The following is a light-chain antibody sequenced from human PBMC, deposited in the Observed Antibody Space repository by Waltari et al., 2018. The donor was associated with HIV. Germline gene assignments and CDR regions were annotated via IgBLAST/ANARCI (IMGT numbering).Light chain of an antibody. J-gene: IGLJ2*01. CDR1: TSNIEAND. CDR2: RSD. Sequence: QSMLTQPPSSSGTPGQNITISCSGGTSNIEANDVYWYQQLPGTAPDLLIFRSDPRPSGVPARFSGSKSDASASLAIRGLRSDDEGDYYCASWDDSLSGVIFGGGTKLTVL. V-gene: IGLV1-47*01. CDR3: ASWDDSLSGVI.